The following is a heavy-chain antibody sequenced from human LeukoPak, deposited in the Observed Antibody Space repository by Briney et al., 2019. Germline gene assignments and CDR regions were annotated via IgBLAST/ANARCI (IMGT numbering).Heavy chain of an antibody. CDR1: GFTFGSYS. CDR3: ARVFWSGYYSPYYFDY. CDR2: ISSSSSYI. D-gene: IGHD3-3*01. J-gene: IGHJ4*02. V-gene: IGHV3-21*01. Sequence: GGSLRLSCAASGFTFGSYSMNWVRQAPGKGLEWVSSISSSSSYIYYADSVKGRFTISRDNAKNSLYLQMNSLRAEDTAVYYCARVFWSGYYSPYYFDYWGQGTLVTVSS.